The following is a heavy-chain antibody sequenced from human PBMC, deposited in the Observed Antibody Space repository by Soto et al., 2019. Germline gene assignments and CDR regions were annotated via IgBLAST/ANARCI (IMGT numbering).Heavy chain of an antibody. J-gene: IGHJ4*02. D-gene: IGHD5-18*01. V-gene: IGHV3-23*01. CDR2: ITSSGGST. Sequence: EVQLLESGRGLVQPGGSLRLSCAASGFTFSSYAMTWVRQAPGKGLEWVSGITSSGGSTYYADSVKGRFTISRDNSKNTLYLQMNSLRAEDTAIYYCAKGTWMHLWTLGHWGQGTLVTASS. CDR1: GFTFSSYA. CDR3: AKGTWMHLWTLGH.